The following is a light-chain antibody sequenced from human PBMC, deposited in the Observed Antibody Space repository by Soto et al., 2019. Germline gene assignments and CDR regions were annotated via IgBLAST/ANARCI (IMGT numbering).Light chain of an antibody. Sequence: DIVLTQSPGTLSLSPGERATLSCRASQSVNSDFLAWYQQNPGQAPSLLIYGASSRAPGIPDRFTGSGSGTDFSLTISRLEPEDFAVYYCQQYGISPWTFGQGTKVEIK. CDR3: QQYGISPWT. V-gene: IGKV3-20*01. J-gene: IGKJ1*01. CDR1: QSVNSDF. CDR2: GAS.